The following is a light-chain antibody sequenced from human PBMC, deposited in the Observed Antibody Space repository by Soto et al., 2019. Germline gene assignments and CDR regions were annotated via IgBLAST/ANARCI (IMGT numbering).Light chain of an antibody. V-gene: IGLV2-11*01. Sequence: QSVLTQPRSVSGSPEQSVTISCTGTSSDVGAYRYVSWYQQYPGKVPKLMIYDVSERPSGVPDRFSGSKSGNTASMTISGLQAEDEADYYCCAYAGSYTVLFGGGTKLTVL. CDR2: DVS. CDR1: SSDVGAYRY. J-gene: IGLJ2*01. CDR3: CAYAGSYTVL.